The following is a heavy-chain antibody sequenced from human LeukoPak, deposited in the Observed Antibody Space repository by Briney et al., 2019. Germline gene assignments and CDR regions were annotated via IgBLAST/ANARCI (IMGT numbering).Heavy chain of an antibody. J-gene: IGHJ4*02. CDR3: ARGGPYEPPDY. V-gene: IGHV3-13*01. D-gene: IGHD3-3*01. Sequence: GGSLRLSCAASGFTFSSYDMHWVRQATGKGLEWVSAIGTAGDTYYPGSVKGRFTISRENAKNSLYLQMDSLRAGGTAVYYCARGGPYEPPDYWGQGTLVTVSS. CDR2: IGTAGDT. CDR1: GFTFSSYD.